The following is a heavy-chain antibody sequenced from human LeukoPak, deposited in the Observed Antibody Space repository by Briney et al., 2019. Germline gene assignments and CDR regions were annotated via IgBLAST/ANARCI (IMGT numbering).Heavy chain of an antibody. J-gene: IGHJ4*02. CDR2: IRYDGSNK. CDR1: GFTFSSYG. Sequence: GGSLRLSCAASGFTFSSYGMHWVRQAPGKGLGWVAFIRYDGSNKYYADSVKGRFTISRDNSKNTLYLQMNSLRAEDTAVYYCAKDPARRYYDSSGLWGQGTLVTVSS. CDR3: AKDPARRYYDSSGL. V-gene: IGHV3-30*02. D-gene: IGHD3-22*01.